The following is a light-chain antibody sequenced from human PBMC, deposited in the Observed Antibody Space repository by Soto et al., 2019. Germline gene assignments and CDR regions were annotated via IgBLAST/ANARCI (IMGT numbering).Light chain of an antibody. CDR2: AAS. Sequence: DIQMTQSPSSVSASVGDRVTITCRASQDISSWLAWYQHKPGKAPSLLIYAASSLQSGVPSRFRGSGSGTDFALTIDGLESEDFATYYWQQANSFPLTFGGGTKVEIK. CDR1: QDISSW. CDR3: QQANSFPLT. J-gene: IGKJ4*01. V-gene: IGKV1D-12*01.